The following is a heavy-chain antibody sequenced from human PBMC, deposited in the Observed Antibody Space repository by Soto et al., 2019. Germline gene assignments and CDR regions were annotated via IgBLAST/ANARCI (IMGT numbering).Heavy chain of an antibody. CDR2: IYHSGST. Sequence: SETLSLTCTVSGYSISSGYYWGWIRQPPGKGLEWIGSIYHSGSTYYNPSLKSRVTISVDTSKNQFSLKLSSVTAADTAVYYCARDLGYYDSDGYFDYWGQGTLVTVSS. V-gene: IGHV4-38-2*02. CDR3: ARDLGYYDSDGYFDY. D-gene: IGHD3-22*01. J-gene: IGHJ4*02. CDR1: GYSISSGYY.